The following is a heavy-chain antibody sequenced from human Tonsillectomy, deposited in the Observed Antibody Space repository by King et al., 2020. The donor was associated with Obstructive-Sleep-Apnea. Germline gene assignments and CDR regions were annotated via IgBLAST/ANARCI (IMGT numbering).Heavy chain of an antibody. CDR1: GFTFGDYA. J-gene: IGHJ4*02. V-gene: IGHV3-49*03. CDR2: IRRKVYGGTT. D-gene: IGHD3-22*01. CDR3: TRELGYYDTSGYLGFY. Sequence: QLVQSGGGLVQPGRSLRLSCTASGFTFGDYAMSWFRQAPGKGLEWVGFIRRKVYGGTTEYAESVKGRFTISRDDSKSIAYLQMTSLKTEDTAVYYCTRELGYYDTSGYLGFYWGQGTLVTVSS.